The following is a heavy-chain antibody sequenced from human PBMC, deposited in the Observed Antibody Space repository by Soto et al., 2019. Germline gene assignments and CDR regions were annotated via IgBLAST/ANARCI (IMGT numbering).Heavy chain of an antibody. V-gene: IGHV4-59*01. CDR3: ARLPLPHDAFDI. CDR2: IYYSGST. CDR1: GGSISSYY. J-gene: IGHJ3*02. Sequence: QVQLQESGPGLVKPSETLSLTCTVSGGSISSYYWSWIRQPPGKGLEWIGYIYYSGSTNYNPSLTRRVTISVDASKNQFSLKLSSVTAADTAVYYCARLPLPHDAFDIWGQGTMVTVSS.